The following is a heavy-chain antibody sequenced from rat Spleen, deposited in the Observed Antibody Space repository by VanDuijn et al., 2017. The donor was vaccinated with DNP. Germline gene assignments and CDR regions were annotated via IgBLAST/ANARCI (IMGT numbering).Heavy chain of an antibody. Sequence: EVQLQESGPGLVKPSQSLSLTCSVTGYSITSNHKWSWIRKFPGNKLEWMGYINYAGSTNYNPSLKSRISITRDTSKNQFFLQLNSLTTEDTATYYCARLRLEWEVRAMDAWGQGTSVTVSS. CDR3: ARLRLEWEVRAMDA. D-gene: IGHD1-1*01. CDR1: GYSITSNHK. J-gene: IGHJ4*01. V-gene: IGHV3-3*01. CDR2: INYAGST.